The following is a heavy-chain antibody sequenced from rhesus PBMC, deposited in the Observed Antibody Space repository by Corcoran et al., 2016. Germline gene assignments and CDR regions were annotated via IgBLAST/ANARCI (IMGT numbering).Heavy chain of an antibody. D-gene: IGHD2-39*02. CDR2: ISGSAGRT. V-gene: IGHV4-173*01. CDR3: ARSGWTSWDNRFDV. Sequence: QLQLQESGPGLVKPLETLSLTCVVSDGSISNTYWNLIRQPPGKGLEWFARISGSAGRTDYHPSLKSRVTISRAMSKNPFSLKVNSVTAADTAVYYCARSGWTSWDNRFDVWGAGVLVTVSS. CDR1: DGSISNTY. J-gene: IGHJ5-1*01.